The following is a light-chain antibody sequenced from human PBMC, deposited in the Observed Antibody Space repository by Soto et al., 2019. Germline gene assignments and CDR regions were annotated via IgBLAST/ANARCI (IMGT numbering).Light chain of an antibody. CDR3: QQYDRSPFT. CDR1: QSLSSSQ. Sequence: EIVLTQSPGTLSLSPGERATLSCRASQSLSSSQLAWYQQKPGQAPRLLIYGASSRATGIPDRFSCCGSGIDCALTISRLEPADFAVYYCQQYDRSPFTFGPGTKVEIK. CDR2: GAS. J-gene: IGKJ3*01. V-gene: IGKV3-20*01.